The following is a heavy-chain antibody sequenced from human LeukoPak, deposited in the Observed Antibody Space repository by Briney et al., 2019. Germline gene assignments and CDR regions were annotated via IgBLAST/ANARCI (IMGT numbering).Heavy chain of an antibody. CDR1: GFTFSSYG. D-gene: IGHD6-13*01. Sequence: GGSLRLSCAASGFTFSSYGMHWVRQAPGKGLEWVAVIWYDGSNKYYADSVKGRFTISRDNSRNTLFLQMNSLRTEDTAVYYCAKDGAMAAAGYYDHWGQGTPVTVSS. CDR3: AKDGAMAAAGYYDH. J-gene: IGHJ4*02. V-gene: IGHV3-30*02. CDR2: IWYDGSNK.